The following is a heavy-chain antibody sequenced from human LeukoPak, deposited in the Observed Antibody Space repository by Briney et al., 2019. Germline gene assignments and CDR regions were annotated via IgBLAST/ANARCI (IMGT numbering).Heavy chain of an antibody. D-gene: IGHD6-13*01. V-gene: IGHV3-21*01. Sequence: GGSLRLSCAASGFTFSSYSMNWVRQAPGKGLEWVSSISSSSSYIYYADSVKGRFTISRDNAKNSLYLQMNSLRAEDTAVYYCARVSSSSWYGGYYYMDVWGKGTTVTVSS. J-gene: IGHJ6*03. CDR2: ISSSSSYI. CDR1: GFTFSSYS. CDR3: ARVSSSSWYGGYYYMDV.